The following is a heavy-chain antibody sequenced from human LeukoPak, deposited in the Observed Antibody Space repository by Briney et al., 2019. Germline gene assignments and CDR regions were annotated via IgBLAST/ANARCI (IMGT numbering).Heavy chain of an antibody. CDR3: AREFFSSGSCPDG. Sequence: PGRSLRLSCSASGFIFSYYAIHWGRQAPGKGLEWVALIWSDGSNKYYADSVKGRITISRDNSKNTVYLQMNSLRAEDTAVYYCAREFFSSGSCPDGWGQGTLVTVSS. CDR1: GFIFSYYA. CDR2: IWSDGSNK. D-gene: IGHD3-10*01. J-gene: IGHJ4*02. V-gene: IGHV3-33*01.